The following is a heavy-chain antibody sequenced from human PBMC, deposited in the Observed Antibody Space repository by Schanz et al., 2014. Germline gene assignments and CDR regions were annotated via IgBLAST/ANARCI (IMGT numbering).Heavy chain of an antibody. J-gene: IGHJ4*02. Sequence: DVHLLESGGGLVQPEGSLRLSCAASEFTFSTDAMSWVRQAPGKGLEWLSVISASGGDTYYADSVKGRFTISRDNSKNTLYLQMNSLRAEDTAVYYCAKVRYSSGWRGDYFDEWGQGTLVTVAS. D-gene: IGHD6-25*01. V-gene: IGHV3-23*01. CDR2: ISASGGDT. CDR3: AKVRYSSGWRGDYFDE. CDR1: EFTFSTDA.